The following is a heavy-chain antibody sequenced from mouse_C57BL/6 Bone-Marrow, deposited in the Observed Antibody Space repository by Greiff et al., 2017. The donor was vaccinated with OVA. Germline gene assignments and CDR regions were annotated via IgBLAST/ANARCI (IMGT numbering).Heavy chain of an antibody. Sequence: VQLQQSVAELVRPGASVKLSCTASGFNIKNTYMHWVKQRPEQGLEWIGRIDPANGNNKYAPKFQGKATITADTSSNTAYLQLSSLPSEDTAIYYCAILMVTTKGVGCWGQGTTLTVSS. CDR1: GFNIKNTY. CDR3: AILMVTTKGVGC. V-gene: IGHV14-3*01. D-gene: IGHD2-2*01. CDR2: IDPANGNN. J-gene: IGHJ2*01.